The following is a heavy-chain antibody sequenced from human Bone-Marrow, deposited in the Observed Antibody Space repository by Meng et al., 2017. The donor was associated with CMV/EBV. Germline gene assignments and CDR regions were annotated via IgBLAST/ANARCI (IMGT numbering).Heavy chain of an antibody. Sequence: SLTCTVSGGSISNYYWSWIRQSPGRGLEWIGYIYSSGNTNYNPSLKSRVTISVDASKNQFSLRLSSVTAADTAIYYCARGSTRDKFDPWGQGTLVTVSS. V-gene: IGHV4-59*01. J-gene: IGHJ5*02. D-gene: IGHD5-24*01. CDR2: IYSSGNT. CDR1: GGSISNYY. CDR3: ARGSTRDKFDP.